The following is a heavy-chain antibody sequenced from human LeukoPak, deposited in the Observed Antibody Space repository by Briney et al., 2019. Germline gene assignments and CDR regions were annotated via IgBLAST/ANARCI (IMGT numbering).Heavy chain of an antibody. Sequence: SQTLSVTCAISGDSVASNNGAWNWIRQSPSRGLEWLGRTYYRSKWHNDYAVSMRGRITITPDTSKNQFSLQLNSVTPEDTAVYYCARDLGTSGWHTFDYWGQGTLVSVSS. V-gene: IGHV6-1*01. J-gene: IGHJ4*02. D-gene: IGHD6-19*01. CDR1: GDSVASNNGA. CDR2: TYYRSKWHN. CDR3: ARDLGTSGWHTFDY.